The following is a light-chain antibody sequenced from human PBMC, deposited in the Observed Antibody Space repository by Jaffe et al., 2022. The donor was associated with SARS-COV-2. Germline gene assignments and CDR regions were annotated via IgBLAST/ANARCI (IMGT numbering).Light chain of an antibody. CDR2: GAS. Sequence: EIVLTQSPGTLSLSPGERATLSCRASQSVSSSYLAWYQQKPGQAPRLLIYGASSRATGIPDRFSGSGSGTDFTLTINRLEPEDFAVYYCQQYAGSPLLTFGQGTRLEIK. J-gene: IGKJ5*01. V-gene: IGKV3-20*01. CDR3: QQYAGSPLLT. CDR1: QSVSSSY.